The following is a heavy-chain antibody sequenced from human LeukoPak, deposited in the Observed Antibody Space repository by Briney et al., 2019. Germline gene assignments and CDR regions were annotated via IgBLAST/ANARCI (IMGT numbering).Heavy chain of an antibody. CDR3: ARELAGHYYDSGSSFAY. CDR2: IKQDGSEK. D-gene: IGHD3-10*01. V-gene: IGHV3-7*01. J-gene: IGHJ4*02. CDR1: GFTFSTYW. Sequence: PGGSLRLSCPASGFTFSTYWKSWVRQAPGKGLEWMANIKQDGSEKYYVDSVKGRFTISRDNAKNSLYLQMNSLRAEDTAVYYCARELAGHYYDSGSSFAYWGQRTLVTVSS.